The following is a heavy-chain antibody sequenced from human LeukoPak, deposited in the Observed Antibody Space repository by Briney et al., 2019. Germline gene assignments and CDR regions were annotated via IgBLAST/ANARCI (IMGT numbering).Heavy chain of an antibody. J-gene: IGHJ4*02. CDR3: ARGIPGDY. V-gene: IGHV3-7*01. Sequence: GGSLRLSCAASGFTFSTYWMNWVRQAPGKGLEWVANIKQDGSEKYYVDSVKGRFTLSRDSAKNSLYLQMNSLRAEDTAVYYCARGIPGDYWGQGTLVTVSS. CDR2: IKQDGSEK. CDR1: GFTFSTYW. D-gene: IGHD2-21*01.